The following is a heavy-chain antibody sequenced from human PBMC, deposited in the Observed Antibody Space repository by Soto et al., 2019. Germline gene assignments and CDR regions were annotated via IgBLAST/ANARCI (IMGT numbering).Heavy chain of an antibody. CDR1: GYTFTSYG. V-gene: IGHV1-18*01. J-gene: IGHJ4*02. D-gene: IGHD1-26*01. CDR3: ARDRGSSALDC. Sequence: QVQLVQSGAEVKKPGASVKVSCKASGYTFTSYGISWVRQAPGQGLEWMGWISAYNGNTNYAQKLQGRVTMTTDTATSTAYRERSSLRSDATAVYYCARDRGSSALDCWGQGTLFTVSS. CDR2: ISAYNGNT.